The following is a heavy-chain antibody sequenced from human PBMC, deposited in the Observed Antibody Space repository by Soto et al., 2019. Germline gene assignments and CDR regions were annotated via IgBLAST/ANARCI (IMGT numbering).Heavy chain of an antibody. D-gene: IGHD1-1*01. CDR1: SGSISSYY. V-gene: IGHV4-59*08. CDR3: ARVPRATPYNDFDN. CDR2: IYYSGST. Sequence: SETLSLTCTVSSGSISSYYWSWIRQPPGKGLEWIGYIYYSGSTNYNPSLKSRVTISVDTSKNQFSLKLSSVTAADTAMYYCARVPRATPYNDFDNWGQGTMVTVSS. J-gene: IGHJ4*02.